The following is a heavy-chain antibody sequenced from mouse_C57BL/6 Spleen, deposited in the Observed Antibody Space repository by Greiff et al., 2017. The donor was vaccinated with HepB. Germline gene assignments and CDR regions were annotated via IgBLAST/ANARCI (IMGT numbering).Heavy chain of an antibody. CDR1: EYEFPSHD. J-gene: IGHJ1*03. Sequence: EVMLVESGGGLVQPGESLKLSCESNEYEFPSHDMSWVRKTPEKRLELVAAINSDGGSTYYPDTMERRFIISRDNTKKTLYLQMSSLRSEDTALYYGASGSYGSSYWYFDVWGTGTTVTVSS. CDR3: ASGSYGSSYWYFDV. D-gene: IGHD1-1*01. CDR2: INSDGGST. V-gene: IGHV5-2*01.